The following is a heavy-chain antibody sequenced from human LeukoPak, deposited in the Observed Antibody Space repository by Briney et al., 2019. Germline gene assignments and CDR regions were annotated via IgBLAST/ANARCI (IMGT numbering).Heavy chain of an antibody. V-gene: IGHV3-30*03. CDR3: AGSSGWHFFDY. J-gene: IGHJ4*02. CDR2: ISYDGSNK. D-gene: IGHD6-19*01. CDR1: GFTFSSYG. Sequence: GRSLRLSCAASGFTFSSYGMHGVRQAPGKGLEWVAVISYDGSNKYYADSVKGRFTISRDNSKNTLYLQMNSLRAEDTAVYYCAGSSGWHFFDYWGQGTLVTVSS.